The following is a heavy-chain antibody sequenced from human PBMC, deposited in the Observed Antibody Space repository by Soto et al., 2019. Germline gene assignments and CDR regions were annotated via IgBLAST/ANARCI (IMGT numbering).Heavy chain of an antibody. CDR3: ARGSAMMVAVERDAPDKDYLDY. CDR1: VGSFSGYY. J-gene: IGHJ4*02. CDR2: IHHSGST. V-gene: IGHV4-34*01. Sequence: SETLSLTCAVYVGSFSGYYWSWLRQPPGKGLEWIGEIHHSGSTNYNPSLKSRVTISVDTSKNQFPLKLSSVTAADTAVYYCARGSAMMVAVERDAPDKDYLDYWGQGNLVTVSS. D-gene: IGHD3-22*01.